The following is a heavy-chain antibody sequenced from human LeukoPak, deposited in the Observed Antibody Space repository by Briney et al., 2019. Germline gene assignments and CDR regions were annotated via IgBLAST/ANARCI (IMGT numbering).Heavy chain of an antibody. V-gene: IGHV4-4*09. D-gene: IGHD7-27*01. CDR2: IYASGTT. CDR1: GGSISSSY. CDR3: ARHALGPLSRFDY. J-gene: IGHJ4*02. Sequence: SETLSLTCTVSGGSISSSYWSWIRQPPGKGLEWIGYIYASGTTNYNPSLKSRVTISVGTSKNQFYLKLNSVTAADTAVYYCARHALGPLSRFDYWGQGTLVTVSS.